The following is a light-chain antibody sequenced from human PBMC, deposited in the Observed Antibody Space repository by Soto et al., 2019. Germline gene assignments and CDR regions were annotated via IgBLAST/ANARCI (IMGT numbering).Light chain of an antibody. CDR1: SIDIGGYNY. J-gene: IGLJ2*01. CDR3: SSYTSSSTLVV. V-gene: IGLV2-14*01. CDR2: DVS. Sequence: QSVLTQPASVSGSPGQSITISCTGTSIDIGGYNYVSWYQQHPVKAPKLMIYDVSYRPSGVSNRFSGSKSGNTASLTISRLQAEDEADYYCSSYTSSSTLVVFGGGTKLTVL.